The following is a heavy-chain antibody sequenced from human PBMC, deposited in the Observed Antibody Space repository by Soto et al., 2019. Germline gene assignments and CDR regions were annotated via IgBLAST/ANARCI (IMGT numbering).Heavy chain of an antibody. V-gene: IGHV3-23*01. Sequence: GGSLRLSCASSGFSFSSYAIIWVRQAPVKGLEWVSSIGGRGGSTYYADSVKGRFTISRDNSKNTVYLQMNSLRVEDTAVYYCAKQGDYDFWSSSNNWLDPWGQGTLVTVSS. CDR2: IGGRGGST. D-gene: IGHD3-3*01. CDR1: GFSFSSYA. J-gene: IGHJ5*02. CDR3: AKQGDYDFWSSSNNWLDP.